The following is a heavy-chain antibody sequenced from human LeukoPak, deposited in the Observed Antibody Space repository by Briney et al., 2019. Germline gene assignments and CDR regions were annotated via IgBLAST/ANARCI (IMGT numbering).Heavy chain of an antibody. D-gene: IGHD2-2*01. CDR3: ARDSSSLDPYAFDI. CDR2: ISYDGSNK. J-gene: IGHJ3*02. V-gene: IGHV3-30-3*01. CDR1: GFTFSSYA. Sequence: PGGSLRLSCAASGFTFSSYAMQWVRQAPGKGREWVAVISYDGSNKYYADSVKGRFTISRDNSKNTLYLQMNSLRAEDTAVYYCARDSSSLDPYAFDIWGQGTMVTVSS.